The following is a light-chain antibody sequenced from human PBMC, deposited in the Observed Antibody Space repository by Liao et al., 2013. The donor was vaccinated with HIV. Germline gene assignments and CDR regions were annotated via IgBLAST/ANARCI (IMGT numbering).Light chain of an antibody. V-gene: IGLV3-21*04. Sequence: SYELTQPPSVSVAPGNTATITCGGGKIGSESVHWYQQKPGQAPVLVIYYDSDRPSGIPERFSGSNSGNTATLTISRVEAGDEADYYCQVWDSSSDLNWVFGGGTKLTVL. CDR1: KIGSES. CDR3: QVWDSSSDLNWV. J-gene: IGLJ3*02. CDR2: YDS.